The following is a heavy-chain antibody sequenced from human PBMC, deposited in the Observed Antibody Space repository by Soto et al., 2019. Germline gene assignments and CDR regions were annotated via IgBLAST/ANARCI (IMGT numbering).Heavy chain of an antibody. V-gene: IGHV1-18*04. D-gene: IGHD3-3*01. J-gene: IGHJ6*02. Sequence: ASVKVSCKASGYPFTRYSIRWVRQAPGQGLEWMGWISGYNGDTEYSKNFQGRLTMTIDTSTTTASMELRSLRSDDTAVYYCARASLTIFGAPYGMDVSGQVHSVTVSS. CDR1: GYPFTRYS. CDR3: ARASLTIFGAPYGMDV. CDR2: ISGYNGDT.